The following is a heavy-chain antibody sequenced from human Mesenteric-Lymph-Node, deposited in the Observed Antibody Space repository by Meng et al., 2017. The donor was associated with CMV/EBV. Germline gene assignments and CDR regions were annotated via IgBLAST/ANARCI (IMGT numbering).Heavy chain of an antibody. Sequence: GESLKISCKGSGYSFTSYWIGWVRQMPRKGLEWMGIIYPGDSDTRYSPSFQGQVTISADKSISTAYLQWSSLKASDTAMYYCAKHQGSSADYYGMDVWGQGTTVTVSS. CDR3: AKHQGSSADYYGMDV. D-gene: IGHD3-16*01. CDR2: IYPGDSDT. CDR1: GYSFTSYW. V-gene: IGHV5-51*01. J-gene: IGHJ6*02.